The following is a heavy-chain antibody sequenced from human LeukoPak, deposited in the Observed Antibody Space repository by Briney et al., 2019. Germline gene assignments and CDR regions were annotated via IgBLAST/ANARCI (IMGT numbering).Heavy chain of an antibody. CDR2: IIPIFGTA. CDR3: ARDTGPHYYDSSGYLGY. Sequence: SVKVSCKASGSTFSSYAISWVRQAPGQGLEWMGGIIPIFGTANYAQKFQGRVTITADESTSTAYMELSSLRSEDTAVYYCARDTGPHYYDSSGYLGYWGQGTLVTVSS. CDR1: GSTFSSYA. D-gene: IGHD3-22*01. J-gene: IGHJ4*02. V-gene: IGHV1-69*13.